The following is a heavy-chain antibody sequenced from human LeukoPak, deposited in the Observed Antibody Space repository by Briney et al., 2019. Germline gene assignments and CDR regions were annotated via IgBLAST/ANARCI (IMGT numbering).Heavy chain of an antibody. CDR1: GFTFKTYT. D-gene: IGHD6-19*01. J-gene: IGHJ4*02. Sequence: GGSLRLSCAASGFTFKTYTMNWVRQAPGKGLEWVSSISSTRSSIYYADSVKGRFTISRDNAKNSLYLQMNSLRAEDTAVYYCARDQSMQWLVPPDYWGQGTLVTVSS. V-gene: IGHV3-21*01. CDR3: ARDQSMQWLVPPDY. CDR2: ISSTRSSI.